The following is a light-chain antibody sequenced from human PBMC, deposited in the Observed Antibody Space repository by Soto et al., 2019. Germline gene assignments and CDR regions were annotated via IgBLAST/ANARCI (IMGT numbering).Light chain of an antibody. Sequence: EIVLTQSPGTLSLSPGERATLSCRASQSVSTNYLAWYQRKPGQAPRLLIYGASSRATGIPDRFSGSGSGTAFTLTITRLEPEDFAVYYCQQYGRSPPTFGQGTKVEI. V-gene: IGKV3-20*01. CDR2: GAS. J-gene: IGKJ1*01. CDR1: QSVSTNY. CDR3: QQYGRSPPT.